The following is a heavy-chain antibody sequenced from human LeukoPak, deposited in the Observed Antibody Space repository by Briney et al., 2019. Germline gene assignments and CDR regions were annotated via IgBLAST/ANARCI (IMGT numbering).Heavy chain of an antibody. CDR2: IYHSGST. CDR3: ARDQGYGGNSDWYFDL. D-gene: IGHD4-23*01. Sequence: KPSETLSLTCAVSGGSISSSNWWSWVRQPPGKGLEWIGEIYHSGSTNYNPSLKSRVTISVDKSKNQFSLKLSSVTAADTAVYYCARDQGYGGNSDWYFDLWGRGTLVTVSS. J-gene: IGHJ2*01. V-gene: IGHV4-4*02. CDR1: GGSISSSNW.